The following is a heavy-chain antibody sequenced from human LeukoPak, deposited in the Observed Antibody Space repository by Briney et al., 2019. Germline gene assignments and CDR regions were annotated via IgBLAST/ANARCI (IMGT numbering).Heavy chain of an antibody. D-gene: IGHD6-13*01. CDR1: GYTFTGYY. CDR3: ARENIAGGAFDI. Sequence: GASVKVSCKASGYTFTGYYMHWVRQATGQGLEWMGWINPNSGGTNYAQKFQGRVTMTRDTSISTAYMELSRLRSDDTAVYYCARENIAGGAFDIWGQGTMVTVSS. J-gene: IGHJ3*02. CDR2: INPNSGGT. V-gene: IGHV1-2*02.